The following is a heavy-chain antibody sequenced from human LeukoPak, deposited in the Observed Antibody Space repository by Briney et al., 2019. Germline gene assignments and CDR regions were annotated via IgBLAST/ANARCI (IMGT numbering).Heavy chain of an antibody. J-gene: IGHJ4*02. D-gene: IGHD3-3*01. CDR1: GFTFSSYA. Sequence: GGSLRLSCAASGFTFSSYAMSWVRQAPGKGLEWVSAISGSGGSTYYADSVKGRFTISRDDSKNTLYLQMNSLRAEDTAVYYCASHVTPRAYDFWSGYYQGYFDYWGQGTLVTVSS. CDR2: ISGSGGST. CDR3: ASHVTPRAYDFWSGYYQGYFDY. V-gene: IGHV3-23*01.